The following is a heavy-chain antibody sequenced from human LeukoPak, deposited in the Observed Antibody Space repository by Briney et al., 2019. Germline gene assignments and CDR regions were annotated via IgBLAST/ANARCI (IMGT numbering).Heavy chain of an antibody. J-gene: IGHJ5*02. CDR2: IYPKSGGT. V-gene: IGHV1-2*02. CDR1: GYTFTDYY. D-gene: IGHD3-10*01. Sequence: ASVKVSCKAPGYTFTDYYIHWMRQAPGQGPEWMGWIYPKSGGTNSAQKFQGRVTLTRDTSISTTYMELTGLRSDDTAVYYCARIAGSGSLNWFDPWGQGTLVTVSS. CDR3: ARIAGSGSLNWFDP.